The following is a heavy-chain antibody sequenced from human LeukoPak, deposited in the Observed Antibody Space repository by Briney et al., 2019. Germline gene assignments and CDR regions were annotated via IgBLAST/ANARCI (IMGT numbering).Heavy chain of an antibody. J-gene: IGHJ4*02. CDR1: GYSFTSYW. V-gene: IGHV5-51*01. Sequence: GESLEISCKGSGYSFTSYWIGWVRQMPGKGLEWMGIIYPGDSDTRYSPSFQGQVTISADKSISTAYLQWSSLKASDTAMYYCARSLIRGYSYGLSLFDYWGQGTLVTVSS. CDR2: IYPGDSDT. CDR3: ARSLIRGYSYGLSLFDY. D-gene: IGHD5-18*01.